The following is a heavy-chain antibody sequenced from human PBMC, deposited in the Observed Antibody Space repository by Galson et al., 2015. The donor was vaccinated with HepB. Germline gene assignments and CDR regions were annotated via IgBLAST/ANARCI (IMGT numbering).Heavy chain of an antibody. V-gene: IGHV1-3*01. CDR1: GYTLTSYA. D-gene: IGHD2-8*01. J-gene: IGHJ4*02. CDR3: ARDRCPNGLCYTLIDY. CDR2: INAGTGNT. Sequence: SVKVSCKASGYTLTSYAMHWVRQAPGQRLEWMGWINAGTGNTKYSQNFQGRVTITRDTSASTVYMELSSLRSEDTAVYYCARDRCPNGLCYTLIDYWGQGTLVTV.